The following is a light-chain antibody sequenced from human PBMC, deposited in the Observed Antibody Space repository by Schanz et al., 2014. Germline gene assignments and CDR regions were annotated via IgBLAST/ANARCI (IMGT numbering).Light chain of an antibody. CDR1: QTVASDY. CDR2: GAS. V-gene: IGKV3-20*01. J-gene: IGKJ4*01. Sequence: EIVMTQSPGTLSLSPGERATLSCRASQTVASDYLAWYQHIPGQAPKLLIYGASSRAAGIPTRFSGSGSGTDFTLSISRLDPEDFAVYYCQQYGSSALTFGGGTKVEIK. CDR3: QQYGSSALT.